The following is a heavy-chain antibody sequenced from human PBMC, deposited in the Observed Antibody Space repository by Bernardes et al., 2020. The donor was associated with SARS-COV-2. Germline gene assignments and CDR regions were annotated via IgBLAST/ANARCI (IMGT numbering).Heavy chain of an antibody. Sequence: TLSLTCTLTSPTSSRGDYKCIGQRKPAGKGLEWSGYSYYSGSTYYNPSLKSRLTISIDRSKNQFSLKLNSVTAADTAVYYCAREFREVMAQFDYWGQGTPVTVSS. CDR2: SYYSGST. CDR3: AREFREVMAQFDY. D-gene: IGHD3-16*01. CDR1: SPTSSRGDYK. V-gene: IGHV4-30-4*01. J-gene: IGHJ4*02.